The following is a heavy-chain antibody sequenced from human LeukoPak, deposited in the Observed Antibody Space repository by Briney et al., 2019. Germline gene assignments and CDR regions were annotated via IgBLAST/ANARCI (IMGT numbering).Heavy chain of an antibody. CDR1: GGTFSSYA. D-gene: IGHD6-19*01. V-gene: IGHV1-18*01. CDR2: ISAYNGNT. CDR3: ARDRGQRGSGWFDY. J-gene: IGHJ4*02. Sequence: GASVKVSCKASGGTFSSYAISWVRQAPGQGLEWMGWISAYNGNTNYAQKLQGRVTMTTDTSTSTAYMELRSLRSDDTAVYYCARDRGQRGSGWFDYWGQGTLVTVSS.